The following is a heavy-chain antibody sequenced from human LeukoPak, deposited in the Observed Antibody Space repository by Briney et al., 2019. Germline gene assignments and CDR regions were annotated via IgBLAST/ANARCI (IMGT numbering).Heavy chain of an antibody. V-gene: IGHV4-38-2*02. CDR3: ARVVPAATLDY. CDR2: IYHSGST. D-gene: IGHD2-2*01. CDR1: GYSISSGYY. Sequence: PSETFLTCTVSGYSISSGYYWGWIRQPPGKGLEWIGSIYHSGSTYYNPSLKSRVTISVDTSKNQFSLKLSSVTAADTAVYYCARVVPAATLDYWGQGTLVTVSS. J-gene: IGHJ4*02.